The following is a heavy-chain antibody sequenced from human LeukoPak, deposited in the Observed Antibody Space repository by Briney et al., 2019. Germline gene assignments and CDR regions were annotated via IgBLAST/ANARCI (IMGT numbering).Heavy chain of an antibody. CDR3: ARDEAPDYYDSSGYSY. D-gene: IGHD3-22*01. CDR2: INPSGGSR. Sequence: ASVKVSCKASGYTFTSYYMHWVRQAPGQGLEWMGIINPSGGSRSYAQKFQGRVTMTRDTSTSTVYMELSSLRSEDTAVYYCARDEAPDYYDSSGYSYWGQGTLVTVSS. J-gene: IGHJ4*02. CDR1: GYTFTSYY. V-gene: IGHV1-46*01.